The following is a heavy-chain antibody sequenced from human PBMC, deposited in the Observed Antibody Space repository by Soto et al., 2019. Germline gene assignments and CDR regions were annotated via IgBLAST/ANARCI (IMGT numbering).Heavy chain of an antibody. CDR3: ARDTYYYDSSGYYFDDAFDI. CDR2: ISYDGSNK. V-gene: IGHV3-30-3*01. CDR1: GFTFSSYA. J-gene: IGHJ3*02. Sequence: ESGGGVVQPGRSLRLSCAASGFTFSSYAMHWVRQAPGKGLEWVAVISYDGSNKYYADSVKGRFTISRDNSKNTLYLQMNSLRAEDTAVYYCARDTYYYDSSGYYFDDAFDIWGQGTMVTVSS. D-gene: IGHD3-22*01.